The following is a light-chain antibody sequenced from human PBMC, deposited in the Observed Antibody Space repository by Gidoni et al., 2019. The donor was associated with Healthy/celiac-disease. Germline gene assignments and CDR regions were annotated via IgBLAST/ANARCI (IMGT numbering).Light chain of an antibody. J-gene: IGKJ1*01. CDR1: QSISSW. CDR3: QQYNSYPRT. CDR2: AAS. Sequence: DIHMTQSPSTLSASVGDRVTITCRASQSISSWLAWYQQKPGKAPKLLIYAASSLESGVPSRFSGSGSGTEFTLTISSLQPDDVATYYCQQYNSYPRTFGQGTKVEIK. V-gene: IGKV1-5*01.